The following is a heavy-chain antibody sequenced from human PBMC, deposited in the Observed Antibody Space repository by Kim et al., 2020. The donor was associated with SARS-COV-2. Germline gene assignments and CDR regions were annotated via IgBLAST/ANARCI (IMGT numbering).Heavy chain of an antibody. CDR2: IAEDGSRT. J-gene: IGHJ3*02. V-gene: IGHV3-7*01. CDR1: GFSLSGYW. CDR3: AGDLTVLVAGNANDAHDI. D-gene: IGHD6-19*01. Sequence: GGSLRLSCAASGFSLSGYWMTWVRQAPGKGLEWVANIAEDGSRTNYVDSVRGRFTISRDNAKNSLYLQMSTLRAEDTAVYRCAGDLTVLVAGNANDAHDIWGQGRIVTVSS.